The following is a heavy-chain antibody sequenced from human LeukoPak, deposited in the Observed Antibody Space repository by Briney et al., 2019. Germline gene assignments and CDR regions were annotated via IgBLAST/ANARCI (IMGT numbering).Heavy chain of an antibody. CDR3: ARSMVQLAVTDGFHI. Sequence: ASVKVSCKASGYSFTSYAISWVRQAPGQGLEWMGAIIPIFGTAHYGQKFQGRATITADESTTTAYMDLSSLRSEDTAIYYCARSMVQLAVTDGFHIWGQGTTVTVSS. CDR2: IIPIFGTA. CDR1: GYSFTSYA. D-gene: IGHD3-10*01. J-gene: IGHJ3*02. V-gene: IGHV1-69*13.